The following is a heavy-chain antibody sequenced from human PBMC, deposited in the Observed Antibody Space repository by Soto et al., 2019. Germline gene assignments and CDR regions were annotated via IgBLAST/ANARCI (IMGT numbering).Heavy chain of an antibody. Sequence: PSETLSLTCAVYGGSSSSFYWSWIRQSPGKGLEWIGEVNHSVSPIYNPSLKTRATISLDASRNQFSLTLNSLTAADTAVYYCADQTSAGYFDSWGQGTMVTVSS. CDR1: GGSSSSFY. CDR2: VNHSVSP. V-gene: IGHV4-34*01. CDR3: ADQTSAGYFDS. D-gene: IGHD6-13*01. J-gene: IGHJ4*02.